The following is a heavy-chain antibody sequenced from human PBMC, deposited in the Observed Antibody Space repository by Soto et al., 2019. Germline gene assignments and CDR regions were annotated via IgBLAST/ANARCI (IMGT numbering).Heavy chain of an antibody. V-gene: IGHV3-23*01. CDR3: AKSDIYDYIWGSYRYTDYFDY. Sequence: EVQLLESGGGLVQPGGSLRLSCAASGFTFSSYAMSCVRQAPGKGLEWVSAISGSGGSTYYADSVKGRFTISRDNSKNTLYLQMNSLRAEDTAVYYCAKSDIYDYIWGSYRYTDYFDYWGQGTLVTVSS. J-gene: IGHJ4*02. CDR1: GFTFSSYA. CDR2: ISGSGGST. D-gene: IGHD3-16*02.